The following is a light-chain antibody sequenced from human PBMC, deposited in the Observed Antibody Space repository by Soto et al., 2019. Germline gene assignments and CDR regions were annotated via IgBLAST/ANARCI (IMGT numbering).Light chain of an antibody. CDR1: QSVSSN. V-gene: IGKV3-15*01. CDR3: QQYNSYSWT. J-gene: IGKJ1*01. Sequence: EIVMTQSPAALSGSPGERATLSCRASQSVSSNLAWYHQKPVQAPRFRIYGASTRATGIPARFSGSGSGAELTLTISSLQPDDFATYNCQQYNSYSWTFGQPTKVDI. CDR2: GAS.